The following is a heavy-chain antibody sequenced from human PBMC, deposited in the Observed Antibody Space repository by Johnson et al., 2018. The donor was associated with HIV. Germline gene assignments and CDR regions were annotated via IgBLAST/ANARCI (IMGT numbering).Heavy chain of an antibody. Sequence: EVQLVESGGGLIQPGGSLRLSCAASGFTFSSYAMDWVRQTPGKGLEWVSVIYGGGTTYYADSGKGRFTVSRDNSKNTLYLQMSSLRAEDTAVYYCAKDRSMDDAFDVWGQGTMVTVSS. CDR2: IYGGGTT. D-gene: IGHD1-26*01. CDR3: AKDRSMDDAFDV. V-gene: IGHV3-66*01. J-gene: IGHJ3*01. CDR1: GFTFSSYA.